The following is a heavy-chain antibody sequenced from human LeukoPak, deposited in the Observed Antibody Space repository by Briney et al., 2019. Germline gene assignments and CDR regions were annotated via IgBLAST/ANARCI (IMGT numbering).Heavy chain of an antibody. CDR3: ARDRDQFDP. CDR2: IKQDGSEK. Sequence: PGGSLRLSCAASGFTFSNAWMSWVRQAPGKGLEWVANIKQDGSEKYYVDSVKGRFTISRDNAKNSLYLQMNSLRAEDTAVYYCARDRDQFDPWGQGTLVTVSS. V-gene: IGHV3-7*01. J-gene: IGHJ5*02. CDR1: GFTFSNAW.